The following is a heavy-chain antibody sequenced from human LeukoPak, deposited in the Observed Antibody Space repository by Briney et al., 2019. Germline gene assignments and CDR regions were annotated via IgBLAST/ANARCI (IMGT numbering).Heavy chain of an antibody. J-gene: IGHJ4*02. D-gene: IGHD2-2*01. V-gene: IGHV3-30*04. CDR2: ISYDGSNK. CDR1: GFTFSSYA. CDR3: AREEIVVVPAAMFYDY. Sequence: GGSLRLSCAASGFTFSSYAMHWVRQAPGKGLEWVAVISYDGSNKYYADSVKGRFTISRDNSKNTLYLQMNSLRAEDTAVYYCAREEIVVVPAAMFYDYWGQGTLGTVSS.